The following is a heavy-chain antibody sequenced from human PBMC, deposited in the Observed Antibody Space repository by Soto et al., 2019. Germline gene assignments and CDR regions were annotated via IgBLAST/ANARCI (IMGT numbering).Heavy chain of an antibody. CDR2: IRSKDYGGTP. J-gene: IGHJ4*02. CDR3: TREIPYFDS. V-gene: IGHV3-49*02. CDR1: GFTFTYFS. Sequence: LRLSCATSGFTFTYFSISWVRQAPGRGLEWVGFIRSKDYGGTPEYAASVQGRFAISRDDSTGIAYLQMNSLKNEDTAVYYCTREIPYFDSWGQGTLVTVSS.